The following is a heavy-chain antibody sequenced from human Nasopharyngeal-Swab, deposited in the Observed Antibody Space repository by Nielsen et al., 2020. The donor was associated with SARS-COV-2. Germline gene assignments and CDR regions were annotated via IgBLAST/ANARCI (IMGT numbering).Heavy chain of an antibody. D-gene: IGHD2-21*02. Sequence: GESLKISCAASGFTFSDYYMSWIRQAPGKGLEWVSYISSSGSTIYYADSVKGRFTISRDNAKNSLYLQMNSLRAEDTAVYYCARDWVVTAHFDYWGQGTLVTVSS. CDR3: ARDWVVTAHFDY. CDR2: ISSSGSTI. J-gene: IGHJ4*02. CDR1: GFTFSDYY. V-gene: IGHV3-11*04.